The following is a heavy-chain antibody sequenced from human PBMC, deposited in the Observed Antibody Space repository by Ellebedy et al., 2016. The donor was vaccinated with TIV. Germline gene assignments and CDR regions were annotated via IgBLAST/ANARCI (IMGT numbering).Heavy chain of an antibody. V-gene: IGHV3-74*01. CDR3: AKSRGDINHDYGMDV. Sequence: GESLKISCAASGFTFGNYWMHWVRQAAGKGLMWVSRITNDGSRTNYADSVKGRFTISRDNAKNTLYLQMNSLRVEDTAVYYCAKSRGDINHDYGMDVWGQGTAVIVSS. J-gene: IGHJ6*02. CDR1: GFTFGNYW. D-gene: IGHD5-12*01. CDR2: ITNDGSRT.